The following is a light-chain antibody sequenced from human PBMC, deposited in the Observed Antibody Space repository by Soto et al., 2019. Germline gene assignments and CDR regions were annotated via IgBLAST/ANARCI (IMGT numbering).Light chain of an antibody. CDR1: NIGSKS. CDR2: YDS. V-gene: IGLV3-21*04. J-gene: IGLJ2*01. CDR3: QVWDSSSGPVV. Sequence: SYELTKPPSVSVAPGKTARITCGGNNIGSKSVHWYQQKPGQAPVLVIYYDSDRPSGRPERFSGSNSGNTATLTISRVEAGDEADYYCQVWDSSSGPVVFGGGTKLTVL.